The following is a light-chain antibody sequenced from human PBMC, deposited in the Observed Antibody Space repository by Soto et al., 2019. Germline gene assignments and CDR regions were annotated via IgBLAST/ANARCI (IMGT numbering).Light chain of an antibody. J-gene: IGLJ1*01. CDR1: SSDVGGHNY. CDR3: SSYTTSNTRQIV. V-gene: IGLV2-14*03. Sequence: QSVLTQPASVSGSPGQSITISCTGTSSDVGGHNYVSWYQHRPGEAPKLMIYDVSNRPSGVSNRFSGSKSGNTASLTISGLQPEDEADYYCSSYTTSNTRQIVFGTGTKVTVL. CDR2: DVS.